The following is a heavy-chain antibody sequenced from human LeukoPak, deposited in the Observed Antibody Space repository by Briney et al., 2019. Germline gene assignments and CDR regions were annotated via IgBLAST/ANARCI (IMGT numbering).Heavy chain of an antibody. J-gene: IGHJ4*02. CDR2: IKSKAGGGTT. CDR3: TTDQDEYSGYAPQNDY. D-gene: IGHD5-12*01. Sequence: GGSLRLSCAASGFTFSNAWMSWVRQAPGKGLEWVGRIKSKAGGGTTDYAAPVKGRFTISRDDSKNTLYLQMNSLKTENTAVYYCTTDQDEYSGYAPQNDYWGQGTLVTVSS. CDR1: GFTFSNAW. V-gene: IGHV3-15*01.